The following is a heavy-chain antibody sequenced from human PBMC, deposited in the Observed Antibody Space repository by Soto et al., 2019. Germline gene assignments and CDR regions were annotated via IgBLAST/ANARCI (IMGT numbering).Heavy chain of an antibody. D-gene: IGHD5-18*01. J-gene: IGHJ4*02. Sequence: QITLKESGPTLVKPTQTLTLTCTFSGFSLSTSGVNVGWIRQPPGKALEWLALIYWDDAKRYSPSLKNRLTITKDTSENQVVLTMTNMDPVDTATYYCARRRRGYSYGYYFDYWGQGTLVTVSS. CDR1: GFSLSTSGVN. CDR2: IYWDDAK. V-gene: IGHV2-5*02. CDR3: ARRRRGYSYGYYFDY.